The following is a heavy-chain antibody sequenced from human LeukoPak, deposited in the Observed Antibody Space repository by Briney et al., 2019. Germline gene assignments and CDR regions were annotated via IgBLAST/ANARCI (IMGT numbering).Heavy chain of an antibody. J-gene: IGHJ4*02. V-gene: IGHV1-18*01. CDR3: ARDRDRSGSQSY. CDR1: GYTFTSYG. D-gene: IGHD1-26*01. CDR2: ISANNGNTKYNT. Sequence: GASVKVSCKASGYTFTSYGISWVRQAPGQGLEWMGWISANNGNTKYNTKYAQNLQGRVTMTTDMSTSTAYMELRTLRSDDTAVYYCARDRDRSGSQSYWGQGTLVTVSS.